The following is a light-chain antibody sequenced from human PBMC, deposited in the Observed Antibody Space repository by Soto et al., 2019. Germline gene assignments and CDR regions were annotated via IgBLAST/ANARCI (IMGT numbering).Light chain of an antibody. CDR1: QDITNY. V-gene: IGKV1-33*01. J-gene: IGKJ2*02. CDR3: QQFDSVPCT. CDR2: DAS. Sequence: IQMTQSPSSLSASVGDRVTITCQASQDITNYLIWYQQKPGKAPKLLIYDASSLGTGVSSRCSGSGSGTHFTLTISSLQPEDIATYYCQQFDSVPCTFGQGTKLEIK.